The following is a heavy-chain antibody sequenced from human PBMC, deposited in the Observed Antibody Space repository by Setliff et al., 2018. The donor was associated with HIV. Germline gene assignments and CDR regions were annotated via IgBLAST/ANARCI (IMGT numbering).Heavy chain of an antibody. CDR3: ARVPYDCAYCYFDY. D-gene: IGHD2-21*01. Sequence: ASVKVSCKASGYTFTNYAMHWVRQAPGQRLEWMGWINAGNDNTKYSHKFQGRVTITRDTSASTAYMELSSLRSEHTAVYYCARVPYDCAYCYFDYWGQGTLVTVSS. V-gene: IGHV1-3*01. CDR2: INAGNDNT. J-gene: IGHJ4*02. CDR1: GYTFTNYA.